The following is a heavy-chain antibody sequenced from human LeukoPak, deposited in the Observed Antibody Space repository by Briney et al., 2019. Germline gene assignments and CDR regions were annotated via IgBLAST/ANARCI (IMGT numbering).Heavy chain of an antibody. CDR2: ISSYI. CDR1: GFTFSSYN. CDR3: ARLGSLAALDY. V-gene: IGHV3-21*01. J-gene: IGHJ4*02. D-gene: IGHD6-13*01. Sequence: GGSLRLSCAASGFTFSSYNMNWVRQAPGKGLEWVSSISSYIHYADSVKGRFTISRDNSKNSLFLQMNSLRAEDTAVYYCARLGSLAALDYWGQGILVTVSS.